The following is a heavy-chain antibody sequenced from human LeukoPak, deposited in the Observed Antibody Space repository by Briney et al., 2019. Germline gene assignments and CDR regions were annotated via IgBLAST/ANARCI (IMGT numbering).Heavy chain of an antibody. CDR3: ARRPGSSGYY. V-gene: IGHV4-39*01. D-gene: IGHD3-22*01. J-gene: IGHJ4*02. CDR2: IYYSGST. Sequence: PSETLSLTCTVSGGSISSSSYYWGWIRQPPGKGLEWIGSIYYSGSTYYNPSLKSRVTISVDTSKNQFSLKLSSVTAADTAVYYCARRPGSSGYYWRQGTLVTVSS. CDR1: GGSISSSSYY.